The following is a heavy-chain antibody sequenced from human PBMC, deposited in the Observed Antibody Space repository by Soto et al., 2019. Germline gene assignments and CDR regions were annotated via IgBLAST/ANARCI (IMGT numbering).Heavy chain of an antibody. CDR3: ARACSGGSCYSYYYGMDV. CDR1: GGSISSYY. D-gene: IGHD2-15*01. V-gene: IGHV4-59*01. Sequence: SETLSLTCTVSGGSISSYYWGWIRQPPGKGLEWIGYIYYSGSTNYNPSLKSRVTISVDTSKNQFSLKLSSVTAADTAVYYCARACSGGSCYSYYYGMDVWGQGTTVTVSS. J-gene: IGHJ6*02. CDR2: IYYSGST.